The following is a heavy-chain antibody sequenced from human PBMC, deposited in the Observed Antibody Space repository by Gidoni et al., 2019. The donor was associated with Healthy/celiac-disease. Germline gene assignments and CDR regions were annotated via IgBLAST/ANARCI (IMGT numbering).Heavy chain of an antibody. CDR2: IRSKAYGGTT. CDR3: TARWYGSGSYYNENWFDP. CDR1: GFPFGDNA. Sequence: EVQLVDSGGGLVHPGRSLRLSCTASGFPFGDNAMRWFRQAPGKGLEWVGFIRSKAYGGTTEYGAAVKGRFTISRDDSKSIAYLQMNSLKTEDTAVYYCTARWYGSGSYYNENWFDPWGQGTLVTVSS. V-gene: IGHV3-49*03. D-gene: IGHD3-10*01. J-gene: IGHJ5*02.